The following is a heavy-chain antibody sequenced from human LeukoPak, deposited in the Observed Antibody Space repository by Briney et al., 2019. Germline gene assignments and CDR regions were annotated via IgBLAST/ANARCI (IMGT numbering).Heavy chain of an antibody. CDR2: IYYSGST. Sequence: SETLSLTCTVSGGSISSYYWSWIRQPPGKGLEWIGYIYYSGSTNYNPSLKSRVTISVDTSKNQFSLKLSSVTAADTAVYYCARSDVYDSSGYYYDYWGQGTLVTVSS. V-gene: IGHV4-59*01. D-gene: IGHD3-22*01. CDR1: GGSISSYY. CDR3: ARSDVYDSSGYYYDY. J-gene: IGHJ4*02.